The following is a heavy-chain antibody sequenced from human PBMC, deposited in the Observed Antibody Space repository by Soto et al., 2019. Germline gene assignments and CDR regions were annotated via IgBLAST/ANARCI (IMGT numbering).Heavy chain of an antibody. J-gene: IGHJ4*01. CDR3: ARHGHCIGTSCYAGY. V-gene: IGHV1-69*12. CDR2: IIPIFGTA. D-gene: IGHD2-2*01. CDR1: GGTFSSYA. Sequence: QVQLVQSGAEVKKPGSSVKVSCKASGGTFSSYAISWVRQAPGQGLEWMGGIIPIFGTANYAQKFQGRVTFPEDEATRTAYRELSSWRSEDTAVYYCARHGHCIGTSCYAGYWGHGTLVIFAS.